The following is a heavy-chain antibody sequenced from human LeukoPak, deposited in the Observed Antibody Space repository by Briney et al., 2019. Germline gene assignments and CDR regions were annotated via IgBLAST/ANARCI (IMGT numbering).Heavy chain of an antibody. D-gene: IGHD3-16*01. CDR2: IYYSGST. Sequence: PSETLSLTCTVSGGSFSTYYWSWIRQSPGRGLEWIGYIYYSGSTDYNPSLKSRVTMSLDTSKNQFSLNLNSVTAADTAVYYCARAVITFGAAVAKGFDCWGQGTLVTVSS. J-gene: IGHJ4*02. CDR1: GGSFSTYY. CDR3: ARAVITFGAAVAKGFDC. V-gene: IGHV4-59*01.